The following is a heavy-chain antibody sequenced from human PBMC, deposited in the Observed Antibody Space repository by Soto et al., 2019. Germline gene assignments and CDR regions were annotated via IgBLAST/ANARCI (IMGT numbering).Heavy chain of an antibody. CDR1: GYTFSTYG. V-gene: IGHV1-18*01. CDR2: IGGDNGDT. Sequence: QVQLVQSGAEVKKPGASVKVSCKASGYTFSTYGFSWVRQAPGQGLEWMGWIGGDNGDTNYAQNFQGRVTMTTDTYTKPSHMELRSLTCDDTVVYFCARDWKGAEGFDPWGQGTLVTVSS. CDR3: ARDWKGAEGFDP. J-gene: IGHJ5*02. D-gene: IGHD1-1*01.